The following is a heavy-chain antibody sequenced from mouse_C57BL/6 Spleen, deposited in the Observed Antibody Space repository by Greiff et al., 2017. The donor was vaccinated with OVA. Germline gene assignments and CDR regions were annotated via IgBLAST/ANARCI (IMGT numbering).Heavy chain of an antibody. D-gene: IGHD3-1*01. J-gene: IGHJ4*01. CDR1: GYSITSGYY. CDR3: ARDDRGYYYAMDY. CDR2: ISYDGSN. Sequence: EVQLQESGPGLVKPSQSLSLTCSVTGYSITSGYYWNWIRQFPGNKLEWMGYISYDGSNNYNPSLKNRISITRDTSKNQFFLKLNSVTTEDTATYYCARDDRGYYYAMDYWGQGTSVTVSS. V-gene: IGHV3-6*01.